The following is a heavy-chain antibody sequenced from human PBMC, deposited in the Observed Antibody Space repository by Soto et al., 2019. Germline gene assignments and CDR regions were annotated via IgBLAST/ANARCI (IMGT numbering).Heavy chain of an antibody. J-gene: IGHJ4*02. Sequence: GGSLRLSCEASGFIFRNYAIHWVRQAPGKGLEWLAIISYDGSNTYFADSVEGRFTISRDNSRNTVYLQMNSLRPEDTAVYYCARRNSWWELDSWGQGTQVTVSS. CDR1: GFIFRNYA. CDR3: ARRNSWWELDS. V-gene: IGHV3-30-3*01. CDR2: ISYDGSNT. D-gene: IGHD1-26*01.